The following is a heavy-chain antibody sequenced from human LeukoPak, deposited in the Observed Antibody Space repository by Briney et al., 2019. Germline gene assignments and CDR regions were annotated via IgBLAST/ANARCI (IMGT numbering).Heavy chain of an antibody. Sequence: ASVKVSCKASGYIFTNYGISWVRQAPGQGLEWMGWIATYNDNTKYAQKFQGRVTMTTDTSTSTAYVEVRSLTSDDTDLYYCARHRTGVVILWDFDYWGQGTLVTVSS. D-gene: IGHD3-3*01. J-gene: IGHJ4*02. CDR2: IATYNDNT. CDR1: GYIFTNYG. CDR3: ARHRTGVVILWDFDY. V-gene: IGHV1-18*01.